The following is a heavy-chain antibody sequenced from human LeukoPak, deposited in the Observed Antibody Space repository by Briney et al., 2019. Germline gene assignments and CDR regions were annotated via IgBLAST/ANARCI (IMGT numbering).Heavy chain of an antibody. CDR3: ASLREHNCYARGFDY. D-gene: IGHD1-1*01. Sequence: PSETLSLTCTVSSGSISSSSYYWGWIRQPPGRGLKWIGSFYYSGSTYYNPSLKSRVTISVDTSKNQFSLKLSSVTAADTAVYYCASLREHNCYARGFDYWGQGTLVTVSS. V-gene: IGHV4-39*01. CDR1: SGSISSSSYY. J-gene: IGHJ4*02. CDR2: FYYSGST.